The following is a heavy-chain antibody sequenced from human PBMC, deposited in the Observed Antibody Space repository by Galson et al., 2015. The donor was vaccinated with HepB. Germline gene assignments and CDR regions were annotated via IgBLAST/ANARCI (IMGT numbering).Heavy chain of an antibody. Sequence: SMRLSCAASGFTFSSYSMNWVRQAPGKGLEWVSSISSSSSYIYYADSVKGRFTISRDNAKNSLYLQMNSLRAEDTAVYYCARDLAGTFDYWGQGTLVTVSS. V-gene: IGHV3-21*01. CDR3: ARDLAGTFDY. D-gene: IGHD6-19*01. J-gene: IGHJ4*02. CDR1: GFTFSSYS. CDR2: ISSSSSYI.